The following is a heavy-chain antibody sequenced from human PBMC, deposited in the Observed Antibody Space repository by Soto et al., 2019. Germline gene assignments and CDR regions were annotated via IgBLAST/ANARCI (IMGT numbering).Heavy chain of an antibody. D-gene: IGHD5-12*01. CDR1: GYTFTSYT. V-gene: IGHV1-18*01. Sequence: ASVKVSCKASGYTFTSYTVSWVRQAPGQGLEWIGWISANNDNTDFAQRFQDRVTLTTDTSTRTTYMDLRSLRYEDTAVYYCARTLPDRDGYIYYYFDSWAQGTLVTVSS. J-gene: IGHJ4*02. CDR2: ISANNDNT. CDR3: ARTLPDRDGYIYYYFDS.